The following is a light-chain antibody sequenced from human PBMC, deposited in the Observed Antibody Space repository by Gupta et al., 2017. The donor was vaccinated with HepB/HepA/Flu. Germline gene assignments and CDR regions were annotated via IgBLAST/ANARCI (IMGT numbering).Light chain of an antibody. CDR2: TLS. V-gene: IGKV2-40*01. J-gene: IGKJ2*01. CDR1: QSLLNSDDGNTY. CDR3: LQRLEFPYT. Sequence: DIVITQTPLSLPVTPGEPASISCRASQSLLNSDDGNTYLDWYLQKPGQSPHFLIYTLSSRAAGVPDRVSGSGSGTDFTLKISWVEAEDVGVYYCLQRLEFPYTFGQGTKLEI.